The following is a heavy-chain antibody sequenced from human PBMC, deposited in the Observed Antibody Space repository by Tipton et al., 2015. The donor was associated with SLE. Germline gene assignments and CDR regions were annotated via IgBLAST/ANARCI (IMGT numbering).Heavy chain of an antibody. V-gene: IGHV4-59*01. CDR1: GGSISSYY. J-gene: IGHJ3*02. CDR2: IYYSGST. CDR3: ARACGSGHQVAFDI. D-gene: IGHD2-15*01. Sequence: TLSLTCTVSGGSISSYYWSWIRQPPGKGLEWIGYIYYSGSTNYNPSLKSRVTISVDTSKNQFSLKLSSVTAADTAVYYCARACGSGHQVAFDIWGQGTMVTVSS.